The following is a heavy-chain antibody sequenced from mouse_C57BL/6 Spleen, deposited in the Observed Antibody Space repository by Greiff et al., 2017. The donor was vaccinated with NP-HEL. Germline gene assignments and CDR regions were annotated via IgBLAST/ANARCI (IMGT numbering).Heavy chain of an antibody. CDR2: ISSGSSTN. V-gene: IGHV5-17*01. J-gene: IGHJ4*01. CDR3: ARGGNYGYYAMDY. CDR1: GFTFSDYG. Sequence: EVQRVESGGGLVKPGGSLKLSCAASGFTFSDYGMHWVRQAPEKGLEWVAYISSGSSTNYYADTVKGRFTISRDNAKNTLFLQMTSLRSEDTAMYYCARGGNYGYYAMDYWGQGTSVTVSS. D-gene: IGHD2-1*01.